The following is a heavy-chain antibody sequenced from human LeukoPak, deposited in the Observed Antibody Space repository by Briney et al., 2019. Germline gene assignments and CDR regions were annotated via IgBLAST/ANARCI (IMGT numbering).Heavy chain of an antibody. CDR2: IYHSGTT. CDR1: GYSISSGYF. D-gene: IGHD3-22*01. V-gene: IGHV4-38-2*02. J-gene: IGHJ4*02. CDR3: ARFYDSSGYYIGY. Sequence: SETLSLTCTVSGYSISSGYFWGWIRQPPGKGLEWIGSIYHSGTTFYNPSLKSRVTISVDTSKNQFSLKLSSVTAADTAVYYCARFYDSSGYYIGYWGQGTLVTVSS.